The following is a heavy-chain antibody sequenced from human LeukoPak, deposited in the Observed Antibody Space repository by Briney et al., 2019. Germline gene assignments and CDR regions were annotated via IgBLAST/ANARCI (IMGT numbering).Heavy chain of an antibody. D-gene: IGHD1-26*01. CDR3: ARGGVVGATSSWFDP. J-gene: IGHJ5*02. CDR2: INPSGGST. V-gene: IGHV1-46*03. Sequence: ASVKVSCKASGYTLTNYYIHWVRQAPGPGLEWMGIINPSGGSTNYAKKFQGRVTMNRDTSTNTIYMELSSLRSEDTAVYYCARGGVVGATSSWFDPWGQGTLVSVSS. CDR1: GYTLTNYY.